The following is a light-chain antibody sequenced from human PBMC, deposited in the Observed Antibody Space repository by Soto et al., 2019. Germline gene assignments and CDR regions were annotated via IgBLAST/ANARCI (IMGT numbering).Light chain of an antibody. CDR2: SDN. CDR3: AAWDERLIGPV. Sequence: QSVLTQPPSASGTPGQRVTISCSGSSSNIGSSTFNWYQQLAGTAPKLLIYSDNRRPSGVPLRFSGSKSGTSASLAISWLLSEDEADYYCAAWDERLIGPVFGGGTQLTVL. J-gene: IGLJ7*01. V-gene: IGLV1-44*01. CDR1: SSNIGSST.